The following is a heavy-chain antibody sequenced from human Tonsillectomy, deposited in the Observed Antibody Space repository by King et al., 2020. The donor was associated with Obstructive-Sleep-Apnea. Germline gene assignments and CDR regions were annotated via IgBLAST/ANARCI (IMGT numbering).Heavy chain of an antibody. CDR1: GGTFSSYA. V-gene: IGHV1-69*01. D-gene: IGHD3-3*01. Sequence: QLVQSGAELKKPGSSVKVSCKASGGTFSSYAISWVRKAPGQGLEWMGGSIPIFVTANYAQKFRGRVTITADESTSTAYMELSSRRSEDTAVYYCAGVLRFLEYYNPYFDYWGQGTLVTVSS. CDR2: SIPIFVTA. J-gene: IGHJ4*02. CDR3: AGVLRFLEYYNPYFDY.